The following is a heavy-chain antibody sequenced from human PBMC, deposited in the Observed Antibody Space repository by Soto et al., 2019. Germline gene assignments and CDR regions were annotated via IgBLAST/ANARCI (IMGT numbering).Heavy chain of an antibody. CDR3: ARPAATVIFYSGMDV. D-gene: IGHD4-17*01. CDR2: ISGSGGST. Sequence: GSLRLSCAASGFTFSSYAMSWVRQAPGKGLEWVSAISGSGGSTYYADSVKGRFTISRDNSENTLYLQMNSLRADDTAVYYCARPAATVIFYSGMDVWGQGTTVTVSS. V-gene: IGHV3-23*01. CDR1: GFTFSSYA. J-gene: IGHJ6*02.